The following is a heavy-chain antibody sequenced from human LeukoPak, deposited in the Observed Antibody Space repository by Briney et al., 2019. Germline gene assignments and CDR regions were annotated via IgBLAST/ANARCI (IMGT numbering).Heavy chain of an antibody. CDR1: GYSFNIYW. J-gene: IGHJ6*03. CDR2: IYPSDSDT. Sequence: GESLKISGKGSGYSFNIYWIAWVRQMPGKGLEWIGIIYPSDSDTRYSPSFQGQVTISVDKSINTAYLQWSSLKASDTAMYYCARHSSHYYYYMDVWGKGTTVTISS. CDR3: ARHSSHYYYYMDV. V-gene: IGHV5-51*01.